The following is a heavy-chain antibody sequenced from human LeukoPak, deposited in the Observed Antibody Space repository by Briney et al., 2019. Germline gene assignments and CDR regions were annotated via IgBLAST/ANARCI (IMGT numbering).Heavy chain of an antibody. CDR1: GFTFSSYG. D-gene: IGHD2-2*01. Sequence: GGSLRLSCAASGFTFSSYGMHWVRQAPGKGLEWVAVIWYDGSNKYYADSVKGRFTISRDNSKNTLYLQMNSLRAEDTAVYYCAREICSSTGCYSRHFDYWGQGTLVTVSS. J-gene: IGHJ4*02. V-gene: IGHV3-33*01. CDR2: IWYDGSNK. CDR3: AREICSSTGCYSRHFDY.